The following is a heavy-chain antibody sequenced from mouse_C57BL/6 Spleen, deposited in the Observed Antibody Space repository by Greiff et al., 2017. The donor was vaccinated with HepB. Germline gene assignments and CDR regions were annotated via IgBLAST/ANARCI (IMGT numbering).Heavy chain of an antibody. J-gene: IGHJ2*01. Sequence: VKLMESGAELARPGASVKLSCKASCYTFTSYGISWVKQRTGQGLEWIGEIYPRSGNTYYNEKFKGKATLTADKSSSTAYMELRSLTSEDSAVYFCARSTILYDGYYVDYWGQGTTLTVSS. V-gene: IGHV1-81*01. CDR1: CYTFTSYG. CDR2: IYPRSGNT. D-gene: IGHD2-3*01. CDR3: ARSTILYDGYYVDY.